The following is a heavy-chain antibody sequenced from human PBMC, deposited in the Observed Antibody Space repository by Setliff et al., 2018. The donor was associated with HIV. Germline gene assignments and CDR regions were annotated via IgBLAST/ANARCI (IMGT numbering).Heavy chain of an antibody. CDR2: IYYSGNT. J-gene: IGHJ4*02. CDR1: RDSIKNYY. Sequence: PSETLSLTCTVSRDSIKNYYWNWIRQPPGKGLEWIGKIYYSGNTFYSSSLKSRVSISVDTSKNQFSLRLRSVTAADTANYYFARESRPREGWGDYFDHWGQGTLVTVSS. D-gene: IGHD3-16*01. CDR3: ARESRPREGWGDYFDH. V-gene: IGHV4-59*01.